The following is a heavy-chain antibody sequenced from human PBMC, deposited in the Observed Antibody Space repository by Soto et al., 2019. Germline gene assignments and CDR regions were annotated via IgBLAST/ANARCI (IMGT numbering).Heavy chain of an antibody. V-gene: IGHV4-39*01. Sequence: PSXTLSLTCTVSGGSMSSSSHHWCWIRQPPGKGLEWIGNIYYSENTYYNPSLKSRVTISVDTSKNQFSLRLTSVTAADTAVYYCATHPPYGPLDHWGQGTLVTVSS. D-gene: IGHD4-17*01. J-gene: IGHJ4*02. CDR1: GGSMSSSSHH. CDR2: IYYSENT. CDR3: ATHPPYGPLDH.